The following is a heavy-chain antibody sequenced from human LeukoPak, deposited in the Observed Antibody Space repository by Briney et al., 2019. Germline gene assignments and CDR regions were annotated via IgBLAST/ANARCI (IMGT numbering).Heavy chain of an antibody. Sequence: PSETLSLTCTVSGGSISSGGYYWSWIRQHPGKGLEWIGYIYYSGSTYYNPSLKSRVTISVDTSKNQFSLNLPSATAADTAVYYCARRVHARVAWYDYFYMDVWGRGTTVIVSS. CDR1: GGSISSGGYY. V-gene: IGHV4-31*03. CDR3: ARRVHARVAWYDYFYMDV. CDR2: IYYSGST. D-gene: IGHD1-1*01. J-gene: IGHJ6*03.